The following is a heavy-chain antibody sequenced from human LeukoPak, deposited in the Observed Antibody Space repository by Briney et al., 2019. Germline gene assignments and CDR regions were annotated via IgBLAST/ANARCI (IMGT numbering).Heavy chain of an antibody. CDR3: ARGPRVEMATIL. D-gene: IGHD5-24*01. J-gene: IGHJ4*02. V-gene: IGHV4-39*01. CDR2: IYYSGST. Sequence: SETLSLTCTVSGGSISSSSYYWGWIRQPPGKGLEWIGSIYYSGSTYYNPSLKSRVTISVDTSKNQFSLKLSSVTAADTAVYYRARGPRVEMATILWGQGTLVTVSS. CDR1: GGSISSSSYY.